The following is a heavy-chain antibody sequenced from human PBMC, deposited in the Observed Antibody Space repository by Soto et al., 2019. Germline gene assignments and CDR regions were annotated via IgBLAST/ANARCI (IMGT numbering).Heavy chain of an antibody. CDR2: IYPGDSQT. Sequence: SLKISCKVSGYSFINHWIAWVRQMPGKGLECMGIIYPGDSQTRYSPSFQGQVTMSVDKSLSTAYLQWRSLEASDTAMYYCAREYSGTYYGDSDSWGEGTLVTVSS. CDR1: GYSFINHW. J-gene: IGHJ4*02. D-gene: IGHD1-26*01. CDR3: AREYSGTYYGDSDS. V-gene: IGHV5-51*01.